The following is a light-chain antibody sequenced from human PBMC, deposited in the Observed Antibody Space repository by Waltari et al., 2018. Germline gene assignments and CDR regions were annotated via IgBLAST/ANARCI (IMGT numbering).Light chain of an antibody. V-gene: IGKV1-5*03. J-gene: IGKJ1*01. CDR3: QQYSSFWT. CDR2: KAS. Sequence: DIQMTQSPYTLSASVGDRVTITCRASQSISSWLAWFQQKPGKAPKLLIQKASSLESGVPSRFSGSGSGTEFTLTISSLQPDDFATYYCQQYSSFWTFGQGTKVEIE. CDR1: QSISSW.